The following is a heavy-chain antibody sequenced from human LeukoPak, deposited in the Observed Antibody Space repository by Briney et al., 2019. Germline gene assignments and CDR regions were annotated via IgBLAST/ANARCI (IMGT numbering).Heavy chain of an antibody. CDR2: IYSGGTT. V-gene: IGHV3-53*01. J-gene: IGHJ6*02. D-gene: IGHD2-15*01. Sequence: GGSLRLSCAASGFTVSSNYMSWVRQAPGMGLEWVSVIYSGGTTYYADSVKGRFTISRDNSKNMLYLQMNSLRAEDTAVYYCAKDRCSGGSCYPNYYYGMDVWGQGTTVTVSS. CDR1: GFTVSSNY. CDR3: AKDRCSGGSCYPNYYYGMDV.